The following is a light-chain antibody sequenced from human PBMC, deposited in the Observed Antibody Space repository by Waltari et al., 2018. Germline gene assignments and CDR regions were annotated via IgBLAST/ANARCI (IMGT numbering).Light chain of an antibody. CDR2: DVK. V-gene: IGLV2-23*02. J-gene: IGLJ3*02. CDR1: SSDIGKYNL. Sequence: QSALTQTASVSGSPGQAITISCSGTSSDIGKYNLVSWYQQQPGKAPTLLIYDVKKRPSAGSNRFAGSKSGNTTFLTISGLQTADEADYYCCSYVGSAISVFGGGTKLTVL. CDR3: CSYVGSAISV.